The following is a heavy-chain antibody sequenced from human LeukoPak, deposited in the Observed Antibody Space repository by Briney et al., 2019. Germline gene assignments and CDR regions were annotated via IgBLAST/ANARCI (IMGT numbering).Heavy chain of an antibody. CDR1: GYTFTSYA. J-gene: IGHJ6*03. V-gene: IGHV1-3*01. D-gene: IGHD1-26*01. Sequence: ASVKVSCKASGYTFTSYAMHWVRQAPGQRLEWMGWINAGNGNTKYSQKFQGRVTITADESTSTAYMELSSLRSEDTAVYYCARVLGWELPYYYYYYMDVWGKGTTVTVSS. CDR3: ARVLGWELPYYYYYYMDV. CDR2: INAGNGNT.